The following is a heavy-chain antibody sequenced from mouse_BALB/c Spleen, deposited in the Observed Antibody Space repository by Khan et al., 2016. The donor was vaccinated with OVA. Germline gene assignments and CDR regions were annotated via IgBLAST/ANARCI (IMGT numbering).Heavy chain of an antibody. CDR2: IFPGSGAT. Sequence: QIQLVQSGAELVRPGASVKLSCNASGFTFTDYYLHWVQQRTGQGLEWIGEIFPGSGATYYNEMFTRMAILTADTSSSPAYKQLSSLTSETSAVYCCARRNYFGYTLAYWGQGTLVTVSA. CDR3: ARRNYFGYTLAY. V-gene: IGHV1-77*01. CDR1: GFTFTDYY. D-gene: IGHD1-2*01. J-gene: IGHJ3*01.